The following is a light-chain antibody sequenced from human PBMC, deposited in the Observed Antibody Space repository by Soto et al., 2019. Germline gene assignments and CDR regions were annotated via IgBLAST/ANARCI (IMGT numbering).Light chain of an antibody. V-gene: IGKV3-11*01. CDR1: QSVNHN. Sequence: VMTQSPDTLSASPGERVSLSCRASQSVNHNLAWYHQKPGQAPRPLVYDKSSRAPGVPARFSGSGTGTDFTLTINSLEPEDFAVYYCQQGSSWPRAFGQGTKVDIK. J-gene: IGKJ1*01. CDR2: DKS. CDR3: QQGSSWPRA.